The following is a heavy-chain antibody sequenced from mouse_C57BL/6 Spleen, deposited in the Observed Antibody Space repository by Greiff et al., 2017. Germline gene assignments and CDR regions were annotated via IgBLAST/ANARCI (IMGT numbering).Heavy chain of an antibody. Sequence: QVQLKQSGPELVKPGASVKISCKASGYAFSSSWLNWVKQRPGKGLEWIGRIYPGDGDTNYNGKFKGKATLTADKSSSTAYMQLSSLTSEDSAVYFCARQLRLDYWGQGTTLTVSS. D-gene: IGHD3-2*02. CDR2: IYPGDGDT. V-gene: IGHV1-82*01. J-gene: IGHJ2*01. CDR3: ARQLRLDY. CDR1: GYAFSSSW.